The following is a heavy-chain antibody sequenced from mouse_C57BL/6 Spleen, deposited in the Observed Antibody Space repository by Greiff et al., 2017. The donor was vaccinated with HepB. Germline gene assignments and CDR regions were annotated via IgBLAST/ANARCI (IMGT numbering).Heavy chain of an antibody. CDR3: ARSGPLIYDGYYNYFDY. CDR2: INPGSGGT. V-gene: IGHV1-54*01. CDR1: GYAFTNYL. Sequence: VKLMESGAELVRPGTSVKVSCKASGYAFTNYLIEWVKQRPGQGLEWIGVINPGSGGTNYNEKFKGKATLTADKSSSTAYMQLSSLTSEDSAVYFCARSGPLIYDGYYNYFDYWGQGTTLTVSS. J-gene: IGHJ2*01. D-gene: IGHD2-3*01.